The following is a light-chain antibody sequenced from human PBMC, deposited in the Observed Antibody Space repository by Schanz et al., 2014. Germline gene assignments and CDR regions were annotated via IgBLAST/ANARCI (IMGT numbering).Light chain of an antibody. J-gene: IGLJ3*02. CDR2: DVT. CDR1: SSDVGGYDS. V-gene: IGLV2-8*01. Sequence: QSALTQPPSASGSPGQSVTISCTGTSSDVGGYDSVSWYQQHPDKAPKLMICDVTKRPSGVPDRFSGSKSGNTASLTVSGLQADDEADYYCSSYAGTNNFGVFGGGTKLTVL. CDR3: SSYAGTNNFGV.